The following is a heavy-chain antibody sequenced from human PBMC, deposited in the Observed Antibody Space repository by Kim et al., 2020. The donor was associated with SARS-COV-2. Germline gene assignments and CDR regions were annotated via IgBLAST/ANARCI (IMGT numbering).Heavy chain of an antibody. CDR3: ARDSVRGYSYGFYYYYGMDV. CDR2: IKQDGSEK. V-gene: IGHV3-7*01. J-gene: IGHJ6*02. CDR1: GFTFSSYW. Sequence: GGSLRLSCAASGFTFSSYWMSWVRQAPGKGLEWVANIKQDGSEKYYVDSVKGRFTISRDNAKNSLYLQMNSLRAEDTVVYYCARDSVRGYSYGFYYYYGMDVWGHGTTVTVSS. D-gene: IGHD5-18*01.